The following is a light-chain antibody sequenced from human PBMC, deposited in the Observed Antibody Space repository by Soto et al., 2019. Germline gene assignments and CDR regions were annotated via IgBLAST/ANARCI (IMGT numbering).Light chain of an antibody. V-gene: IGKV3-15*01. J-gene: IGKJ5*01. CDR1: QSVNLY. CDR3: QQYNNWPIT. CDR2: GVS. Sequence: EVVLTQSPATLSVSPGEGATLSCRASQSVNLYLAWYQQKPGQAPRVIIYGVSTRATGVPGRFSGSGSGTEFTLTISTLQSEDFGVYYCQQYNNWPITFGHGTRLEIK.